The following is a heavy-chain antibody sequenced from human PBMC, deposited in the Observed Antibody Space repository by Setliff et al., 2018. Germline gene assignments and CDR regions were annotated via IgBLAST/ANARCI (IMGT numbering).Heavy chain of an antibody. J-gene: IGHJ4*02. V-gene: IGHV3-33*08. D-gene: IGHD2-15*01. Sequence: PGGSLRLSCSASGFTFSSYRMHWVRQAPGKGLEWVAVIWDDGGKKYHAASVKGRFTISRDNSKNTLYLEMNSLRAEDTAVYYCARTCSGSGCYAGIESWGQGTPVTVSS. CDR1: GFTFSSYR. CDR3: ARTCSGSGCYAGIES. CDR2: IWDDGGKK.